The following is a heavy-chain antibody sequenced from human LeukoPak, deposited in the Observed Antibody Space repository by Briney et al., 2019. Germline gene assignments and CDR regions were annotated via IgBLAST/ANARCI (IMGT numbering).Heavy chain of an antibody. CDR3: ARGSGSGNFVWFDP. D-gene: IGHD3-10*01. Sequence: GASVKVSCKASGYTFTGYYMHWVRQAPGQGLEWMGWINPNSGGTNYAQKFQGRVTMTRDTSFSTAYMELSRLRSDDTAVYYCARGSGSGNFVWFDPWGQGTLVTVSS. J-gene: IGHJ5*02. CDR1: GYTFTGYY. V-gene: IGHV1-2*02. CDR2: INPNSGGT.